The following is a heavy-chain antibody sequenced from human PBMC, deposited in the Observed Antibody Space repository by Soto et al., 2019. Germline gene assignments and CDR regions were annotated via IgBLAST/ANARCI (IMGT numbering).Heavy chain of an antibody. CDR1: GFTVSSNY. CDR2: IYSGGST. J-gene: IGHJ4*02. D-gene: IGHD6-19*01. Sequence: GSLRLSCAASGFTVSSNYMSWVRQAPGKGLEWVSVIYSGGSTYYADSVKGRFTISRDNSKNTLYLQMNSLRAEDTAVYYCAKDHYSSGWYLDYWGQGTLVTVSS. CDR3: AKDHYSSGWYLDY. V-gene: IGHV3-53*01.